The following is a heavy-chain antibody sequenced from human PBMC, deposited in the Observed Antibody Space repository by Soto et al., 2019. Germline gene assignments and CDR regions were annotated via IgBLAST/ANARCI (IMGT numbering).Heavy chain of an antibody. Sequence: QVQLVESGGGVVQPGRSLRLSCAASGFTFSSYGMHWVRQAPGKGLEWVAVIWYDGSNKYYADSVKGRFTISRDNSKNTLYLQMNSLRAEDTAGYYCARESVNSGYEDDAFDIWGQGTMVTVSS. J-gene: IGHJ3*02. V-gene: IGHV3-33*01. CDR2: IWYDGSNK. CDR1: GFTFSSYG. CDR3: ARESVNSGYEDDAFDI. D-gene: IGHD5-12*01.